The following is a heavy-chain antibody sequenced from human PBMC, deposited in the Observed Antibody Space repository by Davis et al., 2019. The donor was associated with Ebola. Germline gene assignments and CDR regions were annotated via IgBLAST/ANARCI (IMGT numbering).Heavy chain of an antibody. Sequence: TLSPTCSVPGGSITSYYWSWIRQPPGKALELLARIDWDDDKYYSTSLKTRLTISKDTSKNQVVLTMTNMDPVDTATYYCARMIRRPGYFDYGGQGTLVTVSS. CDR1: GGSITSYYW. V-gene: IGHV2-70*11. CDR2: IDWDDDK. CDR3: ARMIRRPGYFDY. D-gene: IGHD2-2*01. J-gene: IGHJ4*02.